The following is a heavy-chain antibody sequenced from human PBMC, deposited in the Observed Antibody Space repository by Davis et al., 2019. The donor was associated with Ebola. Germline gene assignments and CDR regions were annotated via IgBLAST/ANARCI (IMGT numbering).Heavy chain of an antibody. CDR2: ISWNSGSI. J-gene: IGHJ4*02. CDR3: ARSGYSSSWEDY. Sequence: PGGSLRLSCAASGFTFDDYAMHWVRQAPGKGLEWVSGISWNSGSIGYADSVKGRFTISRDNAKNSLYLQMNSLRAEDTAVYYCARSGYSSSWEDYWGQGTLVTVSS. V-gene: IGHV3-9*01. CDR1: GFTFDDYA. D-gene: IGHD6-13*01.